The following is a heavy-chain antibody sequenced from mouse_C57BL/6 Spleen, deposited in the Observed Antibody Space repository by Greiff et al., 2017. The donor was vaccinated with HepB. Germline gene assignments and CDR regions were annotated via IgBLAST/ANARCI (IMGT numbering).Heavy chain of an antibody. CDR1: GFTFSSYA. J-gene: IGHJ2*01. CDR2: ISDGGSYT. CDR3: ARDLQGTVVGDYFDY. Sequence: EVKLMESGGGLVKPGGSLKLSCAASGFTFSSYAMSWVRQTPEKRLEWVATISDGGSYTYYPDNVKGRFTISRDNAKNNLYLQMSHLKSEDTAMYYCARDLQGTVVGDYFDYWGQGTTLTVSS. V-gene: IGHV5-4*01. D-gene: IGHD1-1*01.